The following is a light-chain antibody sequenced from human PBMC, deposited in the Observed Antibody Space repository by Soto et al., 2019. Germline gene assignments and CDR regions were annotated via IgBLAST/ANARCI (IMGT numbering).Light chain of an antibody. CDR1: QSVSNY. J-gene: IGKJ1*01. V-gene: IGKV3-11*01. Sequence: EIVLTQSPATLSMSPGERATLSCRASQSVSNYLAWYQQKPGQAPRLLIYEASNRASGIPARFSGRGSGTDFTLTISSLEPEDFAVYYCQQRSNWPPTWTFGQGTKVDIK. CDR3: QQRSNWPPTWT. CDR2: EAS.